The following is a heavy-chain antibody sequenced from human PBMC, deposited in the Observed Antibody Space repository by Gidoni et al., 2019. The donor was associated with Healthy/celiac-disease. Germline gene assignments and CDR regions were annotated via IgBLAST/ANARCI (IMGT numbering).Heavy chain of an antibody. CDR3: TRTPQLGKDAFDI. Sequence: EVQLVESGGGLVQPGGFLKLSCAASGFTFSGSAMHWFRQASGKGLEWVGRIRSKANSYATAYAATVKGRFTISRDDSKNTAYLQMNSLKTEDTAVYYCTRTPQLGKDAFDIWGQGTMVTVSS. V-gene: IGHV3-73*02. CDR1: GFTFSGSA. D-gene: IGHD7-27*01. J-gene: IGHJ3*02. CDR2: IRSKANSYAT.